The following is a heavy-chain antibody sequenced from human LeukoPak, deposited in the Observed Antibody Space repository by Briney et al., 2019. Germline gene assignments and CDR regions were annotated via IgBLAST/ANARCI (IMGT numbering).Heavy chain of an antibody. CDR3: ARVGRWLQFWDDAFDI. V-gene: IGHV4-61*02. CDR1: GGSISSGSYY. Sequence: SETLSLTCTVSGGSISSGSYYWSWIRQPAGKGLEWIGRIYTSGSTNYNPSLKSRVTISVDTSKNQFSLKLSSVTASDTAVYYCARVGRWLQFWDDAFDIWGQGTMVTVSS. J-gene: IGHJ3*02. D-gene: IGHD5-24*01. CDR2: IYTSGST.